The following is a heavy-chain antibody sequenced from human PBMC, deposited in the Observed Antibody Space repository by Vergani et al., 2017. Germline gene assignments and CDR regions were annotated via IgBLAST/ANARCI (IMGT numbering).Heavy chain of an antibody. V-gene: IGHV3-30*18. J-gene: IGHJ6*02. CDR3: AKTVATIAYCYCYSMDV. D-gene: IGHD5-12*01. CDR1: GFTFSSYG. Sequence: QVQLVESGGGVVQPGRSLRLSCAASGFTFSSYGMHWVRQAPGKGLEWVGVISYDGSNKYYADSVKGRFTIARDNSKNTLYLQINSLRAKDTAVYYSAKTVATIAYCYCYSMDVWGQGTTVTVSS. CDR2: ISYDGSNK.